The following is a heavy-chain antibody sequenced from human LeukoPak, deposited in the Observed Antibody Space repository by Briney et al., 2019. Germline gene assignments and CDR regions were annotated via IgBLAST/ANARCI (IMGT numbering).Heavy chain of an antibody. D-gene: IGHD2-21*01. Sequence: PSQTLSLTCTVSGGSISSGDYYWSWIRQPPGKGLEWIGYIYYSGSTYYNPSLKGRVTISVDTSKNQFSLKLSSVTAADTAVYYCARVGVVSIGHPFWFDPWGQGTLVTVSS. CDR1: GGSISSGDYY. J-gene: IGHJ5*02. CDR3: ARVGVVSIGHPFWFDP. V-gene: IGHV4-30-4*08. CDR2: IYYSGST.